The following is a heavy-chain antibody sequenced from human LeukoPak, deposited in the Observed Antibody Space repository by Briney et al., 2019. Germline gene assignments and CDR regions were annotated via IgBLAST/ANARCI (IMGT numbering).Heavy chain of an antibody. V-gene: IGHV3-23*01. CDR1: GFTFTTSA. D-gene: IGHD3-16*01. Sequence: GGSLRLSCAASGFTFTTSAMTWVRQSPGKGLEWVSGISGSGGSPYYADSVKGRFTISRDNSKSTLNLQMNSLRAEDTAVYYCAKDWGYWGKGTLVTVSS. J-gene: IGHJ4*02. CDR2: ISGSGGSP. CDR3: AKDWGY.